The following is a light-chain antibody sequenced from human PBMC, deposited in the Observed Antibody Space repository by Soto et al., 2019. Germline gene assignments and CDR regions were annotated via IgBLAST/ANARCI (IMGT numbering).Light chain of an antibody. CDR2: DAS. Sequence: EIVLTQSPATLSLSPWERATLSCRASQSVISYLAWYQQKPGQAPRLLIYDASNRATGIPARFRGSGPGTDFTLTLSSLEPEDFAVYYCQQRSNWPPMTFGQGTRLEIK. CDR1: QSVISY. J-gene: IGKJ5*01. CDR3: QQRSNWPPMT. V-gene: IGKV3-11*01.